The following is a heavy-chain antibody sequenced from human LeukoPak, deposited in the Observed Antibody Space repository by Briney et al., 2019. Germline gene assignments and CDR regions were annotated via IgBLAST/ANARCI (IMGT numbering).Heavy chain of an antibody. Sequence: GASVKVSCKASGGTFSSYAISWGRQAPGQGLEWMGGIIPILGTANYAQKFQGRVTITADESTSTAYMELSSLRSAATAVYSCARAFCERAAAGLTWCAHFDYWGQGTLVTVSS. CDR3: ARAFCERAAAGLTWCAHFDY. V-gene: IGHV1-69*13. CDR1: GGTFSSYA. D-gene: IGHD6-13*01. CDR2: IIPILGTA. J-gene: IGHJ4*02.